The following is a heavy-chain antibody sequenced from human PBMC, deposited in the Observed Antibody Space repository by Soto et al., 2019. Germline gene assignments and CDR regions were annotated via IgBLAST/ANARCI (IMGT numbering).Heavy chain of an antibody. CDR2: INPNSGGT. J-gene: IGHJ6*02. D-gene: IGHD3-3*01. V-gene: IGHV1-2*04. Sequence: ASVKVSCKASGYTFTGYYMHWVRQAPGQGLEWMGWINPNSGGTNYAQKFQGWVTMTRDTSISTAYMELSRLRSDDTAVYYCARGPIYDFWSGYYKGSYGMDFWCQGTTVTVSS. CDR3: ARGPIYDFWSGYYKGSYGMDF. CDR1: GYTFTGYY.